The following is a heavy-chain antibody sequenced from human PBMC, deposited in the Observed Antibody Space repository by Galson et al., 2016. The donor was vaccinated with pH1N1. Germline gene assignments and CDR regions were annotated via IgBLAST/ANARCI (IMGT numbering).Heavy chain of an antibody. CDR3: ARGDY. CDR2: IYWDDDK. Sequence: PALVKPTQTLTLTCTFSGFSLSTTGVNVGWIRQPPGKALEWLAVIYWDDDKLYSPSLKSRLAITKDTSKNQVVLTMTNVDPVDTATYYCARGDYWGRGTLVTVSS. CDR1: GFSLSTTGVN. J-gene: IGHJ4*02. V-gene: IGHV2-5*02.